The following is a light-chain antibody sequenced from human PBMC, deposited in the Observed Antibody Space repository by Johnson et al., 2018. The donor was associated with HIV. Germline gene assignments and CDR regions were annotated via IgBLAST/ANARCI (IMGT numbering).Light chain of an antibody. V-gene: IGLV1-51*01. CDR3: GTWDSSLLYV. CDR2: DNN. J-gene: IGLJ1*01. CDR1: SSNIGNNY. Sequence: SVLTQPPSVSAAPGQKVTISCSGSSSNIGNNYVSWYQQLPGRAPKLLIYDNNKRPSGIPDRFSGSKSGTSATLGITGLQTGDEADYYCGTWDSSLLYVFGTGTKVTVL.